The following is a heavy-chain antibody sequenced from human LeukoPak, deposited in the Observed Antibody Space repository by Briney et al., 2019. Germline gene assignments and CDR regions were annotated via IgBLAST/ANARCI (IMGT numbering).Heavy chain of an antibody. CDR1: GGSFSGYY. D-gene: IGHD3-22*01. J-gene: IGHJ4*02. Sequence: SETLSLTCAVYGGSFSGYYWSWIRQPPGKGLEWIGEINHSGSTNYNPSLKSRVTISVDTSKSQFSLKLSSVTAADTAVYYCARGRPRRYYDSSGYLDYWGQGTLVTVSS. CDR3: ARGRPRRYYDSSGYLDY. CDR2: INHSGST. V-gene: IGHV4-34*01.